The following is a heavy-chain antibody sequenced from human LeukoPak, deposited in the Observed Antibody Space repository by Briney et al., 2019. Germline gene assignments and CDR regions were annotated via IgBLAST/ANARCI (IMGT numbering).Heavy chain of an antibody. D-gene: IGHD4-11*01. CDR1: GFTFSGYA. J-gene: IGHJ4*02. V-gene: IGHV3-30*04. CDR2: ISYDGSNK. CDR3: ARWGPPTTVTTSDY. Sequence: GGSLRLSCAASGFTFSGYAMHWVRQAPGKGLEWVAVISYDGSNKYYADSVKGRFTISRDNSKNTLYLQMNSLRAEDTAVYYCARWGPPTTVTTSDYWGQGTLITVSS.